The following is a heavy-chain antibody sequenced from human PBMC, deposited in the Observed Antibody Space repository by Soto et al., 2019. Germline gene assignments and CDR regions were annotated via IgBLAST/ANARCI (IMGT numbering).Heavy chain of an antibody. CDR2: IYYSGST. CDR1: GGSISSGGYY. CDR3: ARGGRRSPGMDV. J-gene: IGHJ6*02. V-gene: IGHV4-31*03. Sequence: QVQLQESGPGLVKPSQPLSLTCTVSGGSISSGGYYWSWIRQHPGKGREWIGYIYYSGSTYYTPSLKSRVTISVDTSKNQFSLKLSSVTAADTAVYYCARGGRRSPGMDVWGQGTTVTVSS.